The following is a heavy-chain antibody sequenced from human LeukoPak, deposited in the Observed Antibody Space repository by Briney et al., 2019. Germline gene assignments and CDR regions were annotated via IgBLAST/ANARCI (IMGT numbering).Heavy chain of an antibody. CDR2: IYYSGIT. V-gene: IGHV4-39*01. Sequence: SETLSLTCSLSGASIISSSYYWAWIRQPPGMGLEWIVSIYYSGITYYNPSLKSRATVSVDTSKNQFSLHLISVTAADTAVYYCARRNGHSWDVGNWFDPWGQGTLVTVSS. CDR1: GASIISSSYY. J-gene: IGHJ5*02. D-gene: IGHD2-8*01. CDR3: ARRNGHSWDVGNWFDP.